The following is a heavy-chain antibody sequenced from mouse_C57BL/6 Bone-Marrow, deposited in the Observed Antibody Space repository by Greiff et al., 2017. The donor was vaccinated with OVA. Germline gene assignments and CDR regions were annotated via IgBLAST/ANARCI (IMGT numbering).Heavy chain of an antibody. Sequence: QVPLQPPGAELVTPGASVKLSCKASGYTFTSYWLQWVKQRPGQGLEWLGEIDPSASYTNYNQKFKGTATLTVDTSSSTAYMQLNSLTSEDSAVYYCASAVFAYWGQGTLVTVSA. CDR3: ASAVFAY. J-gene: IGHJ3*01. CDR2: IDPSASYT. V-gene: IGHV1-50*01. CDR1: GYTFTSYW.